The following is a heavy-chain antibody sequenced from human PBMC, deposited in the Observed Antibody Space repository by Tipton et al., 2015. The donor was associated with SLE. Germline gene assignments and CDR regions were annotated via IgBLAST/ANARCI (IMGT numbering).Heavy chain of an antibody. CDR1: GGSISSSNYY. D-gene: IGHD6-19*01. V-gene: IGHV4-39*01. CDR2: IYYSGST. J-gene: IGHJ1*01. CDR3: ARHAAVVGNFQP. Sequence: TLSLTCTVSGGSISSSNYYWGWIRQPPGNGLEWIGSIYYSGSTYYNPSLNSRVTISVDTSKNQFSLKLSSMTAADTAVYYCARHAAVVGNFQPWGPGTLVTVSS.